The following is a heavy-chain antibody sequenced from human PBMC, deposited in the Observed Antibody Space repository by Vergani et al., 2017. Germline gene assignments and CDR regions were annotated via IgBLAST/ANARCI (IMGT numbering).Heavy chain of an antibody. J-gene: IGHJ4*02. Sequence: EVQLVESGGGLVKPGGSLRLSCAASGFTLSSYSMNWVRQAPGKGLEWVSSISSSSSYIYYADSVKGRFTISRDNAKNSLYLQMNSLRAEDTAVYYCAIELGVRGGGDDWGEGTLVTVSS. CDR2: ISSSSSYI. V-gene: IGHV3-21*01. CDR1: GFTLSSYS. CDR3: AIELGVRGGGDD. D-gene: IGHD7-27*01.